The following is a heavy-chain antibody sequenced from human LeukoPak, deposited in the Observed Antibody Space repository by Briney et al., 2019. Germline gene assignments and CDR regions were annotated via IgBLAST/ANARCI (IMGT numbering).Heavy chain of an antibody. CDR1: GGSISSSSYY. V-gene: IGHV4-39*01. D-gene: IGHD3-10*01. J-gene: IGHJ4*02. Sequence: SETLSLTCTVSGGSISSSSYYWGWIRQPPGKGLEWIGSIYYSGSTYYNPSLKSRVTISVDTSKNQFSLKLSSVTAADTAVYYCARHLDYYGSGSYLGLWGQGTQVTVSS. CDR3: ARHLDYYGSGSYLGL. CDR2: IYYSGST.